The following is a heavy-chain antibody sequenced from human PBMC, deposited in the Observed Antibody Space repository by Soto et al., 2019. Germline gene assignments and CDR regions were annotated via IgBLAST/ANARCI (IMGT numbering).Heavy chain of an antibody. J-gene: IGHJ4*02. V-gene: IGHV1-18*01. CDR3: ARELEYCSSTSCPIVY. CDR1: GYTFTSYG. CDR2: ISAYNGNT. Sequence: ASVKVSCKASGYTFTSYGISWVRQAPGQGLEWMGWISAYNGNTNYAQKLQGRVTMTTDTSTSTAYMELRSLRSDDTAVYYCARELEYCSSTSCPIVYWGQGTLVTVSS. D-gene: IGHD2-2*01.